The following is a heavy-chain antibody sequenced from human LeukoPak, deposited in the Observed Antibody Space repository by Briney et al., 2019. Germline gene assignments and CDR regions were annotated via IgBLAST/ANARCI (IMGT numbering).Heavy chain of an antibody. CDR3: ARDRLGGYGYFDY. V-gene: IGHV3-30-3*01. J-gene: IGHJ4*02. D-gene: IGHD5-12*01. Sequence: GRSLRPSCAASGFTFSSYAMHWVRQAPGKGLEWVAVISYDGSNKYYADSVKGRFTISRDNSKNTLYLQMNSLRAEDTAVYYCARDRLGGYGYFDYWGQGTLVTVSS. CDR2: ISYDGSNK. CDR1: GFTFSSYA.